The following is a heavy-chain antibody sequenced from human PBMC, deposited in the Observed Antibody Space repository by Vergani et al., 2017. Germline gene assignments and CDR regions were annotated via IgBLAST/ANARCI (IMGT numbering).Heavy chain of an antibody. Sequence: QVQLQESGPGLVKPSQTLSLTCTVSGGSISSGGYSWSWIRQPPGKGLEWIGYIYHSGSTYYNPSLKSRVTISVDRSKNQFSLKLSSVTAADTAVYYCAREGSIAARWGNWFDPWGQGTLVTVSS. V-gene: IGHV4-30-2*01. J-gene: IGHJ5*02. CDR1: GGSISSGGYS. D-gene: IGHD6-6*01. CDR3: AREGSIAARWGNWFDP. CDR2: IYHSGST.